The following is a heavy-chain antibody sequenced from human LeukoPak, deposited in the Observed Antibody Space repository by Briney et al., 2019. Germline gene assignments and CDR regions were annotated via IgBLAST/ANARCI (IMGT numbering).Heavy chain of an antibody. D-gene: IGHD6-6*01. V-gene: IGHV3-30*19. J-gene: IGHJ3*02. CDR3: ARSSSYAFDI. Sequence: GGSLRLSCAASGFTFSSYGMHWVRQAPGKGLEWVAVISYDGSNKYYAASVKGRFTISRDNSKNTLYLQMHSLRAEDTAVYYCARSSSYAFDIWGQGTMVTVSS. CDR2: ISYDGSNK. CDR1: GFTFSSYG.